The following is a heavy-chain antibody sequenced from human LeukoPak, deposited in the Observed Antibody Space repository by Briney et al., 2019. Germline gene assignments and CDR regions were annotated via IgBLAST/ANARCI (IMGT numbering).Heavy chain of an antibody. CDR3: ARGGSGGTVDY. J-gene: IGHJ4*02. CDR2: IYYSGST. Sequence: SETLSLTCTVSGGSISSSSYYWGWIRQPPGKGLEWIGSIYYSGSTYYNPSLKSRVTISVDTSKNQFSLKLSSVTAADTAVYYCARGGSGGTVDYWGQGTLVTVSS. D-gene: IGHD3-10*01. V-gene: IGHV4-39*07. CDR1: GGSISSSSYY.